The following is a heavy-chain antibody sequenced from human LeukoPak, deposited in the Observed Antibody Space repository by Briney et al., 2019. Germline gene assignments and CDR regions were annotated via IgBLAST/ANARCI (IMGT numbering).Heavy chain of an antibody. CDR1: GFTFNHFW. Sequence: GGSLRLSCAASGFTFNHFWMSWIRQAPGKGLEWVAYIKKTGSETYYVDSVKGRFTITRDNTRNSLFLQMYSLRAEDTAVYYCARDGGPRSYYYYYGMDVWGQGTTVTVSS. CDR3: ARDGGPRSYYYYYGMDV. D-gene: IGHD1-14*01. J-gene: IGHJ6*02. V-gene: IGHV3-7*01. CDR2: IKKTGSET.